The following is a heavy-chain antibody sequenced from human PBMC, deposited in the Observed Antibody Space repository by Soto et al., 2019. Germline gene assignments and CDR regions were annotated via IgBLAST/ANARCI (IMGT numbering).Heavy chain of an antibody. J-gene: IGHJ4*02. CDR3: ASCLVLGYCSGGSARGIGYYFDY. Sequence: ASVKVSCKASGYTFTSYAMHWVRQAPGQRLEWMGWINAGNGNTKYSQKFQGRVTITRDTSASTAYMELSSLRSEDTAVYYCASCLVLGYCSGGSARGIGYYFDYWGQGTLVTVSS. V-gene: IGHV1-3*01. CDR2: INAGNGNT. CDR1: GYTFTSYA. D-gene: IGHD2-15*01.